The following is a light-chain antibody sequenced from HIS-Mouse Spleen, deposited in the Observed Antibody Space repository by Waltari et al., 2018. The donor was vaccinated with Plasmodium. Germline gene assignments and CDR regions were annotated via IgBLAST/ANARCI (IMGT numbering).Light chain of an antibody. V-gene: IGKV1-39*01. Sequence: DIQMTQSPSSLSASVGDRVTITCRASQSISSYLNWYQQKPGKAPKLLIYGASSLQSGVPSRLSGSGSGTDFTLTSRSLQPEDFATYYCQQSYSTWTFGQGTKVAIK. CDR2: GAS. J-gene: IGKJ1*01. CDR3: QQSYSTWT. CDR1: QSISSY.